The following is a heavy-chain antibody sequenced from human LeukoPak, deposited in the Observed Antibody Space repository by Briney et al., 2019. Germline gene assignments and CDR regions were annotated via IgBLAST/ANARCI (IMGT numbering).Heavy chain of an antibody. V-gene: IGHV1-18*01. J-gene: IGHJ5*02. CDR2: ISAYNGNT. CDR3: ARDMKAAGPNWFVP. D-gene: IGHD6-13*01. Sequence: ASVTVSCTASGYSFTTYGITWVRQAPGQGLEWMGWISAYNGNTNYAQKLQGRVTMTTDTSTSTAYMELRSLTSDATAVYYCARDMKAAGPNWFVPWGEGTLVTVSS. CDR1: GYSFTTYG.